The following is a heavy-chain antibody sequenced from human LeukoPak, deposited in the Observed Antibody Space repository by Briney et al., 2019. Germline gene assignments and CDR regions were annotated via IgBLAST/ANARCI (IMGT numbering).Heavy chain of an antibody. Sequence: ASVKVSCKASGYTFTSYGISWVRQAPGQGLEWIGWINTNTGNPTYAQGFTRRFVFSLDTSVSTAYLQISSLKAEDTAVYYCARGLMTTVTTGGYWGQGTLVTVSS. CDR2: INTNTGNP. J-gene: IGHJ4*02. CDR1: GYTFTSYG. CDR3: ARGLMTTVTTGGY. V-gene: IGHV7-4-1*02. D-gene: IGHD4-17*01.